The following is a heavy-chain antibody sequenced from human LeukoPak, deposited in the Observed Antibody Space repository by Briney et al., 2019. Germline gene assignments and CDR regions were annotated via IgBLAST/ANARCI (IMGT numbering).Heavy chain of an antibody. D-gene: IGHD1-1*01. CDR3: ARLDRNYYYLDV. J-gene: IGHJ6*03. V-gene: IGHV1-2*06. Sequence: ASVKVSCKTSGYAFTVHYMNWVRQAPGQGLEWMGRINPTTGVANYAQKFQGRITVTRDTSINTAYMELSSLTSDDTAVYYCARLDRNYYYLDVWGQGTTVTVSS. CDR1: GYAFTVHY. CDR2: INPTTGVA.